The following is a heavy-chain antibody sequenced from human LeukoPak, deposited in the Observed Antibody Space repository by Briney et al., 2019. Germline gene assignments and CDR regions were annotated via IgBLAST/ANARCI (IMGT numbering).Heavy chain of an antibody. Sequence: SETLSLTCTVSSDSISIYYWSWMRQPAGKGLEWIGRIYTSGSTNYNPSLKSRVTMSVDTSKNQFSLKLSSVTAADTAVYYCARGPTTVTRAFDYWGQGTLVTVSS. J-gene: IGHJ4*02. CDR3: ARGPTTVTRAFDY. CDR2: IYTSGST. CDR1: SDSISIYY. V-gene: IGHV4-4*07. D-gene: IGHD4-11*01.